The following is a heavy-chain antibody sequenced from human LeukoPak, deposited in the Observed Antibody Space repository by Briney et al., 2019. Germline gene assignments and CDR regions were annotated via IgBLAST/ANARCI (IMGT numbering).Heavy chain of an antibody. J-gene: IGHJ4*02. D-gene: IGHD3-10*01. V-gene: IGHV3-23*01. Sequence: PGGSLRLSCAASGFTFSSYAMSWVRQAPGKGLEWVSGISGSGGSTYYANSVKGRFTISRDNSKNTLYLQMNSLRAEDTAVYYCAKHGFGVPEGYRGQGTLVTVSS. CDR2: ISGSGGST. CDR1: GFTFSSYA. CDR3: AKHGFGVPEGY.